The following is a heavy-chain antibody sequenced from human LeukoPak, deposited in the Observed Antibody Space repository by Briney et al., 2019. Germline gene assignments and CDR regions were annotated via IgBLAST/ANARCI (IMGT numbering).Heavy chain of an antibody. V-gene: IGHV4-4*07. Sequence: SETLYLTCTVSGGSFSTYYWSWVRQPAGKGLEWIGRIYTSGSTNYNPSLKSRVTISADTSKNQFSLKLTSVTVADTAVYYCTRDRGDYGGPDYWGRGTLVTVSS. CDR2: IYTSGST. D-gene: IGHD4-23*01. J-gene: IGHJ4*02. CDR1: GGSFSTYY. CDR3: TRDRGDYGGPDY.